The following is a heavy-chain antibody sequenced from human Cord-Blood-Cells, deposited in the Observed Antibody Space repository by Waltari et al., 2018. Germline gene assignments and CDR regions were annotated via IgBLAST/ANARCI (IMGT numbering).Heavy chain of an antibody. D-gene: IGHD3-10*01. CDR1: GGSISSSSYY. Sequence: QLQLQESGPGLVKPSETLSLTCTVSGGSISSSSYYWGWIRQPPGKGLEWIGSINYSGSTYYNPSLKSRVTISVYTSKNQFSLKLSSVTAADTAVYYCARQGGYYGSGSYYDYWGQGTLVTVSS. CDR2: INYSGST. V-gene: IGHV4-39*01. J-gene: IGHJ4*02. CDR3: ARQGGYYGSGSYYDY.